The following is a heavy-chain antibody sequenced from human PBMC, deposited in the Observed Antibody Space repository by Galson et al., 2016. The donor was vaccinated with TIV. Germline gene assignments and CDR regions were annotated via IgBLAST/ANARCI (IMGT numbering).Heavy chain of an antibody. V-gene: IGHV5-10-1*01. D-gene: IGHD3-10*01. Sequence: QSGAEVKKPGESLRISCKTSGYSFTNYWITWVRQMPGKGLEWMGRIDSRDSYTNYSPTFDGHVTISTDKSISTAYLQWTSLKASDSAIYYCARSASAGSGWVDPWGQGTLVTVSS. CDR3: ARSASAGSGWVDP. J-gene: IGHJ5*02. CDR2: IDSRDSYT. CDR1: GYSFTNYW.